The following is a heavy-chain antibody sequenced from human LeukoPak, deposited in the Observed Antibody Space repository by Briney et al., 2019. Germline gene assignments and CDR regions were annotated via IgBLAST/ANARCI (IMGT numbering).Heavy chain of an antibody. Sequence: GGSLRLSCAASGFTLSNYSMNWVRQAPGKGLEWVAFISSGSSYIFYADSLKGRFTISRDNAKNSLYLQMNSPRADDTAVYYCARDLAYGDDGLWGQGTLVTVSS. D-gene: IGHD4-17*01. CDR1: GFTLSNYS. CDR3: ARDLAYGDDGL. CDR2: ISSGSSYI. J-gene: IGHJ4*02. V-gene: IGHV3-21*01.